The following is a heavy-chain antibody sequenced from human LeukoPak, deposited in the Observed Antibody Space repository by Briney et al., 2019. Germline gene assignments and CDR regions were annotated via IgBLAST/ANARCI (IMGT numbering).Heavy chain of an antibody. CDR2: IRSKAYGGTT. CDR3: TTGGMYNWFDP. D-gene: IGHD3-16*01. CDR1: GFTFGDYA. Sequence: PGGSLRLSCTASGFTFGDYAMSWVRQAPGKGLEWVGFIRSKAYGGTTEYAASVKGRFTTSRDDSKSIAYLQMNSLKTEDTAVYYCTTGGMYNWFDPWGQGTLVTVSS. V-gene: IGHV3-49*04. J-gene: IGHJ5*02.